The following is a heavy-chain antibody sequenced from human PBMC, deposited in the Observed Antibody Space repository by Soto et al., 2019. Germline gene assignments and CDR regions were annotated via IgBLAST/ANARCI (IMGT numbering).Heavy chain of an antibody. CDR1: GFTFSASA. V-gene: IGHV3-73*01. CDR3: AKPGGYYDSSGYPPPDY. CDR2: IRSKANSYAT. Sequence: PGGSLRLSCAASGFTFSASAMHWVRQASGKGLEWFGRIRSKANSYATAFAASVKGRFTISRDDSKNTAYMQMNSLRAEETALYYCAKPGGYYDSSGYPPPDYWG. D-gene: IGHD3-22*01. J-gene: IGHJ4*01.